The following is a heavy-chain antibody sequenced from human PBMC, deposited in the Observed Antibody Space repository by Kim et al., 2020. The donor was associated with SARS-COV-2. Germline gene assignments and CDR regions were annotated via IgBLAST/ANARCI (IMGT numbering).Heavy chain of an antibody. CDR3: ARDYFPSSSYHYYYYGMDV. V-gene: IGHV3-21*01. Sequence: GGSLRLSCAASGFTFSSYSMNWVRQAPGKGLEWVSSISSSSSYIYYADSVKGRFTISRDNAKNSLYLQMNSLRAEDTAVYYCARDYFPSSSYHYYYYGMDVWGQGTTVTVSS. D-gene: IGHD6-6*01. CDR1: GFTFSSYS. CDR2: ISSSSSYI. J-gene: IGHJ6*02.